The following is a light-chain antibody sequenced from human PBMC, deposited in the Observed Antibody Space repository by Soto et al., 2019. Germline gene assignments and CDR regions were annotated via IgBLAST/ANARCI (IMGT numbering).Light chain of an antibody. CDR3: SSYSSTSTPYD. J-gene: IGLJ1*01. Sequence: QSALTQPASVSGSPGQSITISCTGTSSDVGSHNYVSWYQQHPGKAPKLIIFEVNSRPSGVSNRFSGSKSGSAASLTISGLQAEDEADYYCSSYSSTSTPYDFGGGTKVTVL. CDR1: SSDVGSHNY. CDR2: EVN. V-gene: IGLV2-14*01.